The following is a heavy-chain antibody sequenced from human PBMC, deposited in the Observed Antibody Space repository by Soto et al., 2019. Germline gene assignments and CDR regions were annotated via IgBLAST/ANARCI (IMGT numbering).Heavy chain of an antibody. D-gene: IGHD6-19*01. CDR1: GGSFSGYY. CDR2: INHSGST. Sequence: SETLSLTCAVYGGSFSGYYWSWIRQPPGKGLEWIGEINHSGSTNYNPSLKSRVTISVDTSKNQFSLKLSSVTAADTAVYYCARRGNSSPRGLARGWFDPWGQGTLVTVSS. CDR3: ARRGNSSPRGLARGWFDP. J-gene: IGHJ5*02. V-gene: IGHV4-34*01.